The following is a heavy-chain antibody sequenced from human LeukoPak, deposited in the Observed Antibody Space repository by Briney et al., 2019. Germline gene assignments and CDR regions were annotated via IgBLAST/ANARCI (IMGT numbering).Heavy chain of an antibody. V-gene: IGHV4-59*01. CDR3: ARGQRSDAGWGLYYYYYYIDV. CDR1: GGSISSYY. CDR2: IYYSGST. Sequence: SETLSLTCTVSGGSISSYYWSWIRQPPGKGLEWIGYIYYSGSTNYNPSLKSRVTISVDTSKNQFSLKLSSATAADTAVYYCARGQRSDAGWGLYYYYYYIDVWGKGTTVTVSS. J-gene: IGHJ6*03. D-gene: IGHD3-10*01.